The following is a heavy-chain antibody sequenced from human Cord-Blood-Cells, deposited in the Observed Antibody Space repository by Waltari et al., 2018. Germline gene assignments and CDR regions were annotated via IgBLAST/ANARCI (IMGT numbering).Heavy chain of an antibody. J-gene: IGHJ2*01. V-gene: IGHV1-69*06. CDR2: IIPIFGTA. D-gene: IGHD3-3*01. CDR1: GGTFSSYA. CDR3: ARGDFWSGYYANWYFDL. Sequence: QVQLVQSGAEVKKPGSSVKVSCKASGGTFSSYAISWVRQAPGQGLEGMGGIIPIFGTANYAQKFQGRVTITADKSTSTAYMELSSLRSEDTAMYYCARGDFWSGYYANWYFDLWGRGTLVTVSS.